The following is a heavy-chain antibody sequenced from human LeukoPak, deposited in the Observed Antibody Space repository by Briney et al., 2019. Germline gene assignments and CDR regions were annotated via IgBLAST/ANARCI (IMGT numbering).Heavy chain of an antibody. Sequence: PGESLKISCKGSGYSFTNYWIGWVRQMPGKGLEWMGIIYPGDSDTRYSPSFQGQVTISVDKSISTAYVQWSSLKASDTAMYYCARFARPGKSSRGFDYWGQGTLVTVSS. CDR2: IYPGDSDT. V-gene: IGHV5-51*03. CDR1: GYSFTNYW. CDR3: ARFARPGKSSRGFDY. D-gene: IGHD6-6*01. J-gene: IGHJ4*02.